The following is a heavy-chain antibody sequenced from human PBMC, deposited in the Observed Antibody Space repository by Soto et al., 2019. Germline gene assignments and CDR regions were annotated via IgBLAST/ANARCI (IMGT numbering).Heavy chain of an antibody. V-gene: IGHV4-39*01. J-gene: IGHJ2*01. D-gene: IGHD1-26*01. CDR2: IYYSGST. Sequence: SETLSLTCTVSGGSISSSSYYWGWIRQPPGKGLEWIGSIYYSGSTYYNPSLKSRVTISVDTSKNQFSLKLSSVTAADTAVYYCARLGSGSYKPYWYFDLWGRGTLVTVSS. CDR3: ARLGSGSYKPYWYFDL. CDR1: GGSISSSSYY.